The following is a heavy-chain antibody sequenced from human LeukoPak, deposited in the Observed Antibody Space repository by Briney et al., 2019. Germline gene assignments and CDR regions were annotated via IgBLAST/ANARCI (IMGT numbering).Heavy chain of an antibody. CDR1: GFTFSSYE. J-gene: IGHJ4*02. V-gene: IGHV3-48*03. D-gene: IGHD4-17*01. Sequence: GGSLRLSCAASGFTFSSYEMNWVRQAPGKGLEWVSYISSGGSTIYYADSVKGRFTISRDNAKNSLYLQMNSLRAEDTAVYYCATYGQTTVTLWDWGQGTMASLSS. CDR3: ATYGQTTVTLWD. CDR2: ISSGGSTI.